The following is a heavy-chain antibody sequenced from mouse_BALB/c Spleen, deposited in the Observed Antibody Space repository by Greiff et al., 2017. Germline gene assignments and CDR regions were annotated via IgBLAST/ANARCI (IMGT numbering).Heavy chain of an antibody. Sequence: EVKVVESGGGLVQPGGSLKLSCAASGFTFSSYGMSWVRQTPDKRLELVATINSNGGSTYYPDSVKGRFTISRDNAKNTLYLQMSSLKSEDTAMYYCARETGRGAMDYWGQGTSVTVSS. D-gene: IGHD4-1*01. CDR3: ARETGRGAMDY. CDR2: INSNGGST. V-gene: IGHV5-6-3*01. CDR1: GFTFSSYG. J-gene: IGHJ4*01.